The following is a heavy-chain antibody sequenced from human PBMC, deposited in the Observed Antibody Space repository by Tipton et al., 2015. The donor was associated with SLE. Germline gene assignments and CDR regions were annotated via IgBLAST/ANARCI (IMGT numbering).Heavy chain of an antibody. CDR1: GFIFSNYA. V-gene: IGHV3-7*01. J-gene: IGHJ4*02. CDR2: IKEDGSEK. D-gene: IGHD3-16*01. Sequence: SLRLSCAASGFIFSNYAMSWVRQAPGKGLEWVANIKEDGSEKYYVQSVKGRFTISRDNANNSLYLQMNSLRAEDTAVYYCARRITLDYWGQGTLVTVSS. CDR3: ARRITLDY.